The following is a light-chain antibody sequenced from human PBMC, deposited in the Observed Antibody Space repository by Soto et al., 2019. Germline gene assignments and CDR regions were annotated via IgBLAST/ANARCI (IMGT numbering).Light chain of an antibody. CDR1: QTIGTY. V-gene: IGKV1-39*01. CDR2: DAS. Sequence: DIQMTQSPPSLSASVGDRVTITCRASQTIGTYLNWYQKKPEKPPKLLIYDASNLQTGVPSRFSGSGSGAEFALTISSLQPEDFATYYCQQSYTSPRTFGQRTKLDIK. J-gene: IGKJ2*01. CDR3: QQSYTSPRT.